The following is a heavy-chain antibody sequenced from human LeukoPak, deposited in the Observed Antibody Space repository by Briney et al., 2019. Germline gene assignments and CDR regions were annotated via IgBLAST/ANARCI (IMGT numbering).Heavy chain of an antibody. J-gene: IGHJ4*02. V-gene: IGHV1-18*01. CDR1: GGTFSSYG. CDR3: ARGRGYCSSTSCRRGIFDY. D-gene: IGHD2-2*01. Sequence: GASVKVSCKASGGTFSSYGVSWVRQAPGQGLEWMGWISAYNGNTKYAQKLQGRVTMTTDTSTSTTYMELRSLRSDDTAVYYCARGRGYCSSTSCRRGIFDYWGQGTLVTVSS. CDR2: ISAYNGNT.